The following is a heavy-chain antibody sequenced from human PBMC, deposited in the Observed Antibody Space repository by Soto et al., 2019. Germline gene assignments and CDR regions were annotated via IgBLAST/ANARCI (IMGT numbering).Heavy chain of an antibody. Sequence: VKLVESGGGVVQPGGSLRLSCAASGFTFSIYGMHWVRQAPDKGLEWVALISYDGSNQYYADSVKGRFTISRDNSKNTLLLQRNSLRADDTAVYYCAKDQASGQGSFDSWGQGTLVTVSS. CDR2: ISYDGSNQ. CDR3: AKDQASGQGSFDS. J-gene: IGHJ4*02. CDR1: GFTFSIYG. V-gene: IGHV3-30*18.